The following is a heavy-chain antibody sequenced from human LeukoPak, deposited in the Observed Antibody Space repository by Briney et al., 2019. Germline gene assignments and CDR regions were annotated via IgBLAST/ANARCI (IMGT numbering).Heavy chain of an antibody. CDR2: ISSNTSYI. CDR1: GFTFSSYN. Sequence: GGSLRLSCAASGFTFSSYNMNWVRQAPGKGLEWVSSISSNTSYIYYADSVKGRFTISRDNAKNSLYLQMNSLRAEDTAVYYCARGGNSSWDYWGQGALVTVSS. J-gene: IGHJ4*02. CDR3: ARGGNSSWDY. D-gene: IGHD6-6*01. V-gene: IGHV3-21*01.